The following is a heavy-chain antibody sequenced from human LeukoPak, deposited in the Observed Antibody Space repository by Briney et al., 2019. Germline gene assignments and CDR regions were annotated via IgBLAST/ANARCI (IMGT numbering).Heavy chain of an antibody. D-gene: IGHD4-23*01. J-gene: IGHJ4*02. Sequence: PSETLSLTCTVSGGSISSGGYYWSWIRQPPGKGLEWIGEINHSGSTNYNPSLKSRVTISVDTSKNQFSLKLSSVTAADTAVYYCARGLGYGGNSSYWGQGTLVTVSS. CDR3: ARGLGYGGNSSY. V-gene: IGHV4-39*07. CDR2: INHSGST. CDR1: GGSISSGGYY.